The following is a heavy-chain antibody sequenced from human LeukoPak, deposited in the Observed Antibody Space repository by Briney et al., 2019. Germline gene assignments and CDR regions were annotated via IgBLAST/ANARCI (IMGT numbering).Heavy chain of an antibody. J-gene: IGHJ2*01. CDR2: IRYDGSNK. Sequence: GGSLRLSCAASGFTFSSYGMHWVRQAPGKGLEGVAFIRYDGSNKYYADSVKGRFTISRDNSKNTLHLQMNSLRAEDTAVYYCAKDLYSSGWYSPWYFDLWGRGTLVTVSS. CDR1: GFTFSSYG. CDR3: AKDLYSSGWYSPWYFDL. D-gene: IGHD6-19*01. V-gene: IGHV3-30*02.